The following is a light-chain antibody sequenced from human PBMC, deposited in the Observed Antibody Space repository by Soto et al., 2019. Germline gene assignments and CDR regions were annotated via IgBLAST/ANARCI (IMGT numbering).Light chain of an antibody. J-gene: IGLJ3*02. CDR2: EVS. Sequence: QSALTQPASVSGSPGQSIAISCPGTNSDGGGYNYVSWYQHHPGKAPKLIIYEVSNRPSGVSNRFSGSKSGNTASLTISGLQAEDEADYYCSSYTTSTTWVFGGGTKLTVL. CDR3: SSYTTSTTWV. CDR1: NSDGGGYNY. V-gene: IGLV2-14*01.